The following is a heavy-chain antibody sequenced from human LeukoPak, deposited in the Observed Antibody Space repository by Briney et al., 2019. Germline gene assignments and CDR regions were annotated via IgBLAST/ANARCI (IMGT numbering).Heavy chain of an antibody. CDR2: IRSKAYGGTT. Sequence: PGGSLRLSCTASGFTFGDYAMSWVRQAPGKGLEWVGFIRSKAYGGTTEYAASVKGRFTISRDDSKSIAYLQMNSLKTEDTAVYYCTRDRLRFLEWFDDYWGQGTLVTVSS. D-gene: IGHD3-3*01. J-gene: IGHJ4*02. CDR3: TRDRLRFLEWFDDY. CDR1: GFTFGDYA. V-gene: IGHV3-49*04.